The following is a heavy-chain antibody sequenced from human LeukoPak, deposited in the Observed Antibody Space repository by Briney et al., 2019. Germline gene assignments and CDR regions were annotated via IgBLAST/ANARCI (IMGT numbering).Heavy chain of an antibody. V-gene: IGHV1-8*01. CDR1: RYIFTNSD. Sequence: ASVKVSCKASRYIFTNSDIKWVRQATGQGLEWMGWMNPKSGNTGYAQKFQGRVTMTRNTSISTAYMELSSLTSEDTAVYYCARAPAVRYGGYYYMDVWGKGTTVTISS. D-gene: IGHD3-16*01. CDR2: MNPKSGNT. J-gene: IGHJ6*03. CDR3: ARAPAVRYGGYYYMDV.